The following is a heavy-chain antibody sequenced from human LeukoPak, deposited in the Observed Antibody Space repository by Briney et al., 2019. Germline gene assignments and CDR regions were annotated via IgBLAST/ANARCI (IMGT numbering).Heavy chain of an antibody. J-gene: IGHJ6*03. V-gene: IGHV3-49*04. CDR2: IRSKTYGGTT. CDR1: GFTFGDYA. Sequence: GGTLRLSCTASGFTFGDYAMSWVRQAPGKGLEWVGFIRSKTYGGTTEYAASVKGRFTISRDDSKSIAYLQMNSLKTEDTAVYYCTRASSSTWSYYYYYMDVWGKGTTVTISS. D-gene: IGHD6-13*01. CDR3: TRASSSTWSYYYYYMDV.